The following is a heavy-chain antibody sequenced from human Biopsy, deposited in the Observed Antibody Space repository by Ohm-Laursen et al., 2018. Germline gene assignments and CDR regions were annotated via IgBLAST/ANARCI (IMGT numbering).Heavy chain of an antibody. CDR2: MIPSSGKT. D-gene: IGHD6-6*01. CDR3: ARGYSRRVSIFEASIYWFDT. J-gene: IGHJ5*02. Sequence: SVKVSCKASGYRFITYDVNWVRQARGQGLEWMGWMIPSSGKTGYAQRFQGRVTLTMNTSISTAYMELSGLRSEDTAVYFCARGYSRRVSIFEASIYWFDTWGQGTLVTVSS. V-gene: IGHV1-8*01. CDR1: GYRFITYD.